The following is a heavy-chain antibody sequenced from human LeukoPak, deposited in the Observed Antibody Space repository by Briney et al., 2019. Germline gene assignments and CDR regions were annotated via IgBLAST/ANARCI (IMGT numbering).Heavy chain of an antibody. D-gene: IGHD1-1*01. V-gene: IGHV5-51*01. J-gene: IGHJ4*02. CDR2: IYPGDSDT. Sequence: GESLKISCKGSGYSFTNYWIGWVRQMPGKGLEWMEIIYPGDSDTRYSPSFQGQVTISADKSITTAYLQWSSLKASDTAMYYCARPGTTGTDYFDNWGQGTLVTVSS. CDR3: ARPGTTGTDYFDN. CDR1: GYSFTNYW.